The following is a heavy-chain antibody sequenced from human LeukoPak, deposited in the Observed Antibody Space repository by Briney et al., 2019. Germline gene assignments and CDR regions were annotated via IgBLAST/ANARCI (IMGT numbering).Heavy chain of an antibody. CDR1: GGSISSYY. CDR3: ARDDYSTRFDP. Sequence: PSETLSLTCTVSGGSISSYYWSWIRQPPGKGLEWIGYIYYSGSTNYNPSLKSRVTISVDTSKNQFSLKLSSVTAADTAVYYCARDDYSTRFDPWGQGILVTVSS. J-gene: IGHJ5*02. CDR2: IYYSGST. D-gene: IGHD3-16*01. V-gene: IGHV4-59*12.